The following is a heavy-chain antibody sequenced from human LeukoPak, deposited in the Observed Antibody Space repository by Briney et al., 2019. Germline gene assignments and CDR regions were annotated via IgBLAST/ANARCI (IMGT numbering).Heavy chain of an antibody. Sequence: GGSLRLSCAASGFTFDDYAMHWVRQAPGKGLEWVSGISWNSGSIGYADSVKGRFTISRDNAKNSLYLQMNSLRAEDTALYYCAKDIGKDGYSSSWYDAFDIWGQGTMVTVSS. CDR2: ISWNSGSI. V-gene: IGHV3-9*01. D-gene: IGHD6-13*01. J-gene: IGHJ3*02. CDR3: AKDIGKDGYSSSWYDAFDI. CDR1: GFTFDDYA.